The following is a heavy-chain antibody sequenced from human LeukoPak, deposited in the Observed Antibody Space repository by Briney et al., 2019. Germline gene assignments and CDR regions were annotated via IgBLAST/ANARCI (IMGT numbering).Heavy chain of an antibody. CDR1: GYSISSGYY. Sequence: PSETLSLTCTVSGYSISSGYYWGWIRQPPGKGLEWIGSIYHSGSTYYNPSLKSRVTISVDTSKNQFSLKLGSVTAADTAVYYCARDLVGSVVAATVAFDIWGQGTMVTVSS. D-gene: IGHD2-15*01. J-gene: IGHJ3*02. CDR2: IYHSGST. V-gene: IGHV4-38-2*02. CDR3: ARDLVGSVVAATVAFDI.